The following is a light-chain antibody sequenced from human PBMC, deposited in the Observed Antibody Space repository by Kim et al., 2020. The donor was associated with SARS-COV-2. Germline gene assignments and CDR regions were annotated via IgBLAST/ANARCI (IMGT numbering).Light chain of an antibody. CDR1: NIGSKS. V-gene: IGLV3-21*04. Sequence: SYELTQPPSVSVAPGKTARITCGGNNIGSKSVHWYQQKPGQAPVLVIYYDSDRPSGIPERFSGSNFGNTATLTISRVEAGDEADYYCQVWDSSSYHPVFG. CDR2: YDS. CDR3: QVWDSSSYHPV. J-gene: IGLJ2*01.